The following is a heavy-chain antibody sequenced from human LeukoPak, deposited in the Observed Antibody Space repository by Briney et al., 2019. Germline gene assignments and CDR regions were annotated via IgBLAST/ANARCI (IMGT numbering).Heavy chain of an antibody. CDR1: GYTFTSYY. V-gene: IGHV1-46*01. J-gene: IGHJ4*02. Sequence: ASVKVSCKASGYTFTSYYMHWVRQAPGQGLEWMGIINPSGGSTSYAQKFQGRVTMTRDTSTSTVYMELSSLRSEDTAVYYCARDLDYYYDSSGCYGYWGQGTLVTVSS. CDR2: INPSGGST. CDR3: ARDLDYYYDSSGCYGY. D-gene: IGHD3-22*01.